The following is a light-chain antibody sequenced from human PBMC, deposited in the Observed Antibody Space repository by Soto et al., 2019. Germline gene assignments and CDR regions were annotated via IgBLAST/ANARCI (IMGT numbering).Light chain of an antibody. CDR1: QDIRND. CDR3: LQHSRDPWT. Sequence: GDRVTITCRASQDIRNDLGWYQQKPGKAPKRLIYAASSLQSGVPSRFSASGSGTEFTLTIDSLQPEDFATYYCLQHSRDPWTFGQGTKVDIK. CDR2: AAS. J-gene: IGKJ1*01. V-gene: IGKV1-17*01.